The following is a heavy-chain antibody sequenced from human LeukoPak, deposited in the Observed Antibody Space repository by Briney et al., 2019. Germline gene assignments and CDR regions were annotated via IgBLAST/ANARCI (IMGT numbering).Heavy chain of an antibody. CDR3: ATETNGRHYDY. CDR2: IGPTGSDR. J-gene: IGHJ4*02. CDR1: GLTFSTSG. D-gene: IGHD1-14*01. Sequence: PGGSLRLSCTASGLTFSTSGFNWVRQAPGKGLEWVASIGPTGSDRYHPASIKGRFTISRDNANNFLYLQMNSLRAEDTAVYYCATETNGRHYDYWGQGTLLTVSS. V-gene: IGHV3-21*06.